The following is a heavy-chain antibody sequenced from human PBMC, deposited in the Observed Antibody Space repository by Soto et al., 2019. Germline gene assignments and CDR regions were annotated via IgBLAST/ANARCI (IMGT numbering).Heavy chain of an antibody. D-gene: IGHD5-12*01. J-gene: IGHJ2*01. Sequence: EVQLVESGGGLVQPGGSLRLSCAASGFTFSSYWMSWVRQAPGKGLEWVANIKQDGSEKYYVDSVKGRFTISRDNAKNSLYLQMNSLRAEDTAVYYCARDGRRGYSGYDYAQYFDLWGRGTLVTVSS. CDR3: ARDGRRGYSGYDYAQYFDL. CDR2: IKQDGSEK. V-gene: IGHV3-7*01. CDR1: GFTFSSYW.